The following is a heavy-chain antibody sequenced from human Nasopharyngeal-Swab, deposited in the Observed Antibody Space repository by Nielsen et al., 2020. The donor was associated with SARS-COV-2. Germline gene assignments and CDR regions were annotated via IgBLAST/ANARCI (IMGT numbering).Heavy chain of an antibody. V-gene: IGHV4-59*12. CDR2: IYYSGST. CDR3: ASITMVRGVIIKGFDY. Sequence: SETLSLTCTVSGGSISSYYWSWIRQPPGKGLEWIGYIYYSGSTNYNPSLKSRVTISVDTSKNQFSLKLSSVTAADTAVYYCASITMVRGVIIKGFDYWGQGTLVTVSS. D-gene: IGHD3-10*01. CDR1: GGSISSYY. J-gene: IGHJ4*02.